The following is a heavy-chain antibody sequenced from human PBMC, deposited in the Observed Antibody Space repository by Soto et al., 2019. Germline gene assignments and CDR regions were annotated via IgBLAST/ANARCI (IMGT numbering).Heavy chain of an antibody. D-gene: IGHD3-22*01. CDR2: IYQSGST. J-gene: IGHJ6*02. CDR3: ARSPDSSGYYPRRYYYGMDV. Sequence: QVQLQESGPGLVKPSGTLSLTCAVSGGSISSSNWWSWVRQPPGKGLEWIGEIYQSGSTNYNPSLKSRVTISVDKSKNQFSLELSSVTAAATAVYYCARSPDSSGYYPRRYYYGMDVWGQGTTVTVSS. V-gene: IGHV4-4*02. CDR1: GGSISSSNW.